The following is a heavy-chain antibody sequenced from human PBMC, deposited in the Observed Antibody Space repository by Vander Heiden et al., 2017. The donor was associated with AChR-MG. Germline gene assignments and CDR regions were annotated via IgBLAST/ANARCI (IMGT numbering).Heavy chain of an antibody. V-gene: IGHV1-3*01. J-gene: IGHJ4*02. CDR3: ARDVTEL. D-gene: IGHD1-7*01. CDR1: GFTFTGDV. Sequence: QVQLVPSGAEVKKPGASVNISCKASGFTFTGDVIHWVRQAPGQRPEWMGWIDAANAVTKYSQKSQGRVTITRDTSANTVYMELTSLTSEDTAVYYCARDVTELWGQGTLVTVSA. CDR2: IDAANAVT.